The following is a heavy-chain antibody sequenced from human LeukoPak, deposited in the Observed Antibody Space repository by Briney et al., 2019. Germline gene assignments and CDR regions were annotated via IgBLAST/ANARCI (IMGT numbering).Heavy chain of an antibody. CDR1: GFTFSSYA. CDR3: AKTTGSNLWYFDL. D-gene: IGHD2-8*02. Sequence: GGSLRLSCAASGFTFSSYAMSWVRKAPGKGLEWVSAISGSGGSTYYADSVKGRFTISRDNSKNTLYLQMNSLRAEDTAVYYCAKTTGSNLWYFDLWGRGTLVTVSS. J-gene: IGHJ2*01. CDR2: ISGSGGST. V-gene: IGHV3-23*01.